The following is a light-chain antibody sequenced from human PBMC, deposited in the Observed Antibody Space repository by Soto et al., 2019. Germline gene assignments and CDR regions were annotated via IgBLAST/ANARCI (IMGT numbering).Light chain of an antibody. V-gene: IGKV3-20*01. J-gene: IGKJ2*01. Sequence: EIVLTQSPGTLSLSPGERATLSCRASQSVSGSYLAWYQQKPGQSPRLLIYGSSDRATGIPDSFSGSGSGTDFTLTLSRVEPEDFAVYYCQQYGSSPPYTFGQGTKLEIK. CDR2: GSS. CDR3: QQYGSSPPYT. CDR1: QSVSGSY.